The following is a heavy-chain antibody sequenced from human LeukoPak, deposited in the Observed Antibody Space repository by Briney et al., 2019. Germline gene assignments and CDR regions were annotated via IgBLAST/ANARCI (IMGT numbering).Heavy chain of an antibody. CDR2: IRSKAYGGTT. D-gene: IGHD7-27*01. Sequence: GGSLRLSCTASGFTFGDYAMSWVRQAPGKGLKWVGFIRSKAYGGTTEYAASVKGRFTISRDDSKSIAYLQMNSLKTEDTAVYYCWGNYYYYMDVWGKGTTVTVSS. J-gene: IGHJ6*03. CDR1: GFTFGDYA. CDR3: WGNYYYYMDV. V-gene: IGHV3-49*04.